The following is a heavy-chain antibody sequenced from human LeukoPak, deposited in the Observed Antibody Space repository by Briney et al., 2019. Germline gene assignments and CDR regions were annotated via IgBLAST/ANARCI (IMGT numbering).Heavy chain of an antibody. Sequence: TGGSLRLSCAASGFTFSSYAMHWVRQAPGKGLEWVAVISYDGSNKYYADSVKGRFTISRDNSKNTLYLQMNSLRAEDTAVYYCARVLYEYYFDYWGQGTLVTVSS. V-gene: IGHV3-30*04. D-gene: IGHD3-3*01. CDR1: GFTFSSYA. J-gene: IGHJ4*02. CDR2: ISYDGSNK. CDR3: ARVLYEYYFDY.